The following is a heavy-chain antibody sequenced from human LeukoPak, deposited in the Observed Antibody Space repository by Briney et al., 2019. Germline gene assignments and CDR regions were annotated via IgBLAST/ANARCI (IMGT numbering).Heavy chain of an antibody. Sequence: SETLSLTCAVYGGSFSGYYWSWIRQPPGKGLEGIGYIYYSGSTNYNPSLKSRVTMSLDTSKNQFSLKLSSATAADTAVYFCARRAINSVMFDYWGQGTLVTVSS. CDR1: GGSFSGYY. D-gene: IGHD3-16*01. J-gene: IGHJ4*02. V-gene: IGHV4-59*08. CDR3: ARRAINSVMFDY. CDR2: IYYSGST.